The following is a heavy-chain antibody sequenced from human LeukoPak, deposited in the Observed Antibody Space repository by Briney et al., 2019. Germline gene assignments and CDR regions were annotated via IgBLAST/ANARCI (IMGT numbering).Heavy chain of an antibody. D-gene: IGHD3-10*01. CDR1: GYTFTVYY. V-gene: IGHV1-2*04. CDR2: INPNSGGT. CDR3: ARDRMGRGSFYGMDV. Sequence: ASVNVSCKASGYTFTVYYMHWVRQAPGQGLERMGWINPNSGGTNYAQKFQGWVTMTRDTSISTAYMELSRLRSDDTAVYYCARDRMGRGSFYGMDVWGQGTTVTVSS. J-gene: IGHJ6*02.